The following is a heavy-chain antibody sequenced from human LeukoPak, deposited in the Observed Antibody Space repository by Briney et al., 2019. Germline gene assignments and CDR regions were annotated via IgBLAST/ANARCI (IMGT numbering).Heavy chain of an antibody. J-gene: IGHJ3*02. V-gene: IGHV3-53*01. Sequence: PGGSLRLSGAASGFTVSSIHMVWVRQAPGKGLEWVSVTYTGGNSYYADSVKGRFIISRDISKNTLYLQMNSLRAEDSALYYCARGGRGSAAVVAPRSFDIWGQGTMVTVSS. D-gene: IGHD3-22*01. CDR2: TYTGGNS. CDR3: ARGGRGSAAVVAPRSFDI. CDR1: GFTVSSIH.